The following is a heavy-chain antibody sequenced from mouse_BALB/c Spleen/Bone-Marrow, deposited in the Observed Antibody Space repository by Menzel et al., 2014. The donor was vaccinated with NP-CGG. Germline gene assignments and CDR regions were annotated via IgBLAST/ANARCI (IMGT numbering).Heavy chain of an antibody. Sequence: DVKLVESGPGLVKPSQSLSLTCTVTGYSITSHYAWNWFRQFPGNKLEWMGYVSSSGITSYNPSLKSQISIIRDTSKNQFFLQLNSVTAEDTATYYCARSGNYFDYWGQGTTLTVSS. CDR3: ARSGNYFDY. V-gene: IGHV3-2*02. CDR1: GYSITSHYA. CDR2: VSSSGIT. D-gene: IGHD1-3*01. J-gene: IGHJ2*01.